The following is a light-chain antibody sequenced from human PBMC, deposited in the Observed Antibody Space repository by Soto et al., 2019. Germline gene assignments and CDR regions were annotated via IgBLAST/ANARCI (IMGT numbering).Light chain of an antibody. V-gene: IGKV3-15*01. CDR1: QSVGRN. J-gene: IGKJ1*01. CDR3: QQYNSWLWT. CDR2: GAS. Sequence: EIVMTQSPATLSVSPGERAALSFRASQSVGRNLAWYQQKPGQSPRLLVYGASTRATGITARFSGSGSGTDFTLSISSLQSQDSAIYYCQQYNSWLWTFGQGTKVDI.